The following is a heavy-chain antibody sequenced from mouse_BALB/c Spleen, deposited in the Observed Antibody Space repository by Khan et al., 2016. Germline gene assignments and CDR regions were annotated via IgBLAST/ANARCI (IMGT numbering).Heavy chain of an antibody. CDR3: ARDYYGSSYVDY. Sequence: EVQLQESGPGLVKPSQSLSLTCTVTGYSITSDYAWNWIRQFPGNKLEWMSYISYSGSTSYNPSLKSRISITRDTSKNQFFLQLNSVTTEDTATYYCARDYYGSSYVDYWGQGTTLTVSS. CDR2: ISYSGST. V-gene: IGHV3-2*02. D-gene: IGHD1-1*01. J-gene: IGHJ2*01. CDR1: GYSITSDYA.